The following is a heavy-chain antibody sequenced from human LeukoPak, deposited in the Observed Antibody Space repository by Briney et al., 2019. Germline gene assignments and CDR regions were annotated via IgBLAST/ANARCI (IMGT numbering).Heavy chain of an antibody. CDR2: ISWNSGSI. CDR3: AKDTGAVAGTSPIDY. CDR1: RFTFDDYA. J-gene: IGHJ4*02. V-gene: IGHV3-9*01. D-gene: IGHD6-19*01. Sequence: GGSLRLSCAASRFTFDDYAMHWVRQAPGKGLEWVSGISWNSGSIGYADSVKGRFTISRDNAKNSLYLQMNSLRAEDTALYYCAKDTGAVAGTSPIDYWGQGTLVTVSS.